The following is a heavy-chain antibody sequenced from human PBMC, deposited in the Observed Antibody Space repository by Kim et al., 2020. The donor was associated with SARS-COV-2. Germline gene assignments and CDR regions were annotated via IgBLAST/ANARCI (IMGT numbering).Heavy chain of an antibody. Sequence: SVKGRFTISRDNAKNSLYLQMNSLRAEDTAVYYCASYGYSYGYFAGGMDVWGQGTTVTVSS. CDR3: ASYGYSYGYFAGGMDV. D-gene: IGHD5-18*01. V-gene: IGHV3-11*06. J-gene: IGHJ6*02.